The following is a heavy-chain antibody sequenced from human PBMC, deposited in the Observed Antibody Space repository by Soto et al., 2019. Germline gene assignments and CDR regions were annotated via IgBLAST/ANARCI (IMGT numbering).Heavy chain of an antibody. CDR2: IDPSDSQT. D-gene: IGHD3-22*01. V-gene: IGHV5-10-1*01. Sequence: PGESLKISCQGSGYSFAGYWITWVRQKPGKGLEWMGQIDPSDSQTYYSPSFRGHVTISVTKSITTVFLQWSSLRASDTAMYYCARQIYDSDTGPNFQYYFDSWGQGTPVTVSS. CDR1: GYSFAGYW. J-gene: IGHJ4*02. CDR3: ARQIYDSDTGPNFQYYFDS.